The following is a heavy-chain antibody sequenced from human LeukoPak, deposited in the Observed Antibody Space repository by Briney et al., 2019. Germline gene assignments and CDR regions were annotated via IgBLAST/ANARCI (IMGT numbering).Heavy chain of an antibody. V-gene: IGHV4-39*01. CDR1: GGSISRSSYY. CDR2: IYYSGST. Sequence: SETLSLTCTVSGGSISRSSYYWGWIRQPPGKGLEWIGSIYYSGSTYYNPSFKSRVTISVDTSKNQFSLKLSSVTAADTAVYYCARVSKYYDFWSGYYGSDSYYFDYWGQGTLVTVSS. CDR3: ARVSKYYDFWSGYYGSDSYYFDY. J-gene: IGHJ4*02. D-gene: IGHD3-3*01.